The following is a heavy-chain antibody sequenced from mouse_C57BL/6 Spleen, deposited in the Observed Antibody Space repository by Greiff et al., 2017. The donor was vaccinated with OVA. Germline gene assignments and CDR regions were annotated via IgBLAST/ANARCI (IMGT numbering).Heavy chain of an antibody. D-gene: IGHD2-2*01. CDR1: GYTFTSYW. Sequence: QVQLQQPGAELVMPGASVKLSCKASGYTFTSYWMHWVKQRPGQGLVWIGAIDPSDSYTNYNQKFKGKSTLTVDKSSSTAYMQLSSLTSEDSAVYYCARGGSTMVTRYFDVWGTGTTVTVSS. CDR3: ARGGSTMVTRYFDV. V-gene: IGHV1-69*01. J-gene: IGHJ1*03. CDR2: IDPSDSYT.